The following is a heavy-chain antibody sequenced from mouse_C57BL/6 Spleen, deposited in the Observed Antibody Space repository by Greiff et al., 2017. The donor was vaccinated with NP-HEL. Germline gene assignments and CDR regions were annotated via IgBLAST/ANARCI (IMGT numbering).Heavy chain of an antibody. CDR2: ISRGGDYI. Sequence: DVQLVESGEGLVKPGGSLKLSCAASGFTFSSYAMSWVSQTPEKRLEWVGYISRGGDYIYYADTVKGRFTISRDNARNTLYLQMSSLKSEDTAMYYCTRDHYGNYYAMGYGGQGTSVTVSS. J-gene: IGHJ4*01. D-gene: IGHD2-1*01. CDR3: TRDHYGNYYAMGY. CDR1: GFTFSSYA. V-gene: IGHV5-9-1*02.